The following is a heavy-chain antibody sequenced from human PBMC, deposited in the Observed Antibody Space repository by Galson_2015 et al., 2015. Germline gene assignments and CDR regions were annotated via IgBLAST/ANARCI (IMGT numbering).Heavy chain of an antibody. CDR3: AKDLQMSR. D-gene: IGHD5-24*01. CDR2: VSASGTNT. Sequence: SLRLSCAASGFTFSSAAMTWVRQVPGKGLEWVSVVSASGTNTYYADSVMGRFTISRDNAKNTLYLQMNSLRAEDTAVYYCAKDLQMSRWGQGTLVTVSS. V-gene: IGHV3-23*01. J-gene: IGHJ4*02. CDR1: GFTFSSAA.